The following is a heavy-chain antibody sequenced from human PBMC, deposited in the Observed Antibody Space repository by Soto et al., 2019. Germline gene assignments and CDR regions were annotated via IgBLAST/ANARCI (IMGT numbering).Heavy chain of an antibody. CDR1: GGTFSSYA. CDR2: IIPIFGTA. D-gene: IGHD3-3*01. V-gene: IGHV1-69*13. CDR3: ASPRSGYYINAEYFQH. J-gene: IGHJ1*01. Sequence: SVKVSCKASGGTFSSYAISWVRQAPGQGLEWMGGIIPIFGTANYAQKFQGRVTITADESTSTAYMELSSLRSEDAAVYYCASPRSGYYINAEYFQHWGQGTLVTVSS.